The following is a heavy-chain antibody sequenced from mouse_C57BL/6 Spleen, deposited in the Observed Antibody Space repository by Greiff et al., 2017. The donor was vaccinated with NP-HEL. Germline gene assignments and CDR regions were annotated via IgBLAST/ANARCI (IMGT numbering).Heavy chain of an antibody. V-gene: IGHV1-26*01. Sequence: EVQLQQSGPELVKPGASVKISCKASGYTFTDYYMNWVKQSHGKSLEWIGDINPNNGGTSYNQKFKGKATLTVDKSSSTAYMELRSLTSEDSAVYYCATPGEYYYGSSPWFAYWGQGTLVTVSA. CDR1: GYTFTDYY. D-gene: IGHD1-1*01. J-gene: IGHJ3*01. CDR3: ATPGEYYYGSSPWFAY. CDR2: INPNNGGT.